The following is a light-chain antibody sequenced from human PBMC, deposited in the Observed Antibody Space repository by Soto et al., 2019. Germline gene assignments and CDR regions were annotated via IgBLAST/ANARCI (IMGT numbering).Light chain of an antibody. CDR3: CSYAGSSAYV. CDR2: DVS. J-gene: IGLJ1*01. V-gene: IGLV2-11*01. CDR1: SSDVGGYNH. Sequence: QSALTQPRSVSGSPGQSVTISCTGTSSDVGGYNHVSWYQQNPGEAPKVMIFDVSKRPSGVPDRFSGSKSDNTASLTISGLQAEDEADYHCCSYAGSSAYVFGAGTKVTVL.